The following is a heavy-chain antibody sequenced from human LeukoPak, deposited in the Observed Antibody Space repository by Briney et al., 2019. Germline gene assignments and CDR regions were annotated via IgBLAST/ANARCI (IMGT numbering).Heavy chain of an antibody. V-gene: IGHV3-43*02. CDR2: IKADGSGT. Sequence: GALRIPRGTSWFTICPYAIYWVRQGPGRGLEWVSVIKADGSGTFYADSVRGRFTTSRDNSKNSLYLQMNSLTSEDTALYYCATWAFYHNLDVWGQGTTVIVSS. J-gene: IGHJ6*02. D-gene: IGHD2/OR15-2a*01. CDR1: WFTICPYA. CDR3: ATWAFYHNLDV.